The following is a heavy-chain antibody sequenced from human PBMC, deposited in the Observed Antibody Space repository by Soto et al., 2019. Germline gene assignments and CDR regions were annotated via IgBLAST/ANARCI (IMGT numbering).Heavy chain of an antibody. CDR1: GYTLTELS. CDR2: FDPEDGET. V-gene: IGHV1-24*01. CDR3: ATARGQDYYYYYGMDV. Sequence: GASVKVSCKVSGYTLTELSMHWVRQAPGKGLEWMGGFDPEDGETIYAQKFQGRVTMTEDTSTDTAYMELSSLRSEDTAVYYCATARGQDYYYYYGMDVWGQGTTVTVSS. J-gene: IGHJ6*02.